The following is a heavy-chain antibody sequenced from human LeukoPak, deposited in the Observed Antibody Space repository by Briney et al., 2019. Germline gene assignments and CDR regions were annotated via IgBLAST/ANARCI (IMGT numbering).Heavy chain of an antibody. Sequence: SETLSLTCADYGGSFSGYYWSWIRQPPGKGLEWIGEINHSGSTNYNPSLKSRVTISVDTSKNQFSLKLSSVTAADTAVYYCARARSSGWSRYYYYGMDVWGQGTTVTVSS. CDR3: ARARSSGWSRYYYYGMDV. J-gene: IGHJ6*02. CDR2: INHSGST. D-gene: IGHD6-19*01. CDR1: GGSFSGYY. V-gene: IGHV4-34*01.